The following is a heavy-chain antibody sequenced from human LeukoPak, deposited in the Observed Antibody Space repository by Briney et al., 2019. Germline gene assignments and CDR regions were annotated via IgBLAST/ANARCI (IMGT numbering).Heavy chain of an antibody. CDR1: GFTFSSYA. CDR2: ISGSGGST. CDR3: AKSIRTRYNWNYAFDY. V-gene: IGHV3-23*01. Sequence: PGGSLRLSCAASGFTFSSYAMSWVRQAPGKGLEWVSAISGSGGSTYYADSVKGRFTISRDNSKNTLYLQMNSLRAEDTAVYYCAKSIRTRYNWNYAFDYWGQGTLVTVSS. D-gene: IGHD1-7*01. J-gene: IGHJ4*02.